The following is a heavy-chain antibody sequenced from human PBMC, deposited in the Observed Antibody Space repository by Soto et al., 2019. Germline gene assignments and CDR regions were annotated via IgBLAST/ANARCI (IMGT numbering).Heavy chain of an antibody. D-gene: IGHD3-9*01. J-gene: IGHJ5*02. V-gene: IGHV4-59*01. CDR3: AKSRQYYVLTGFQNWFDP. CDR1: GGSISSYY. CDR2: ISYGGST. Sequence: SETVSLTCTVSGGSISSYYWSWIRQPPGKGLEWIGYISYGGSTNYNPSLKSRVTISVDTSKNQFSLKLSSVTAADTAVYYCAKSRQYYVLTGFQNWFDPWGQGTLVTVSS.